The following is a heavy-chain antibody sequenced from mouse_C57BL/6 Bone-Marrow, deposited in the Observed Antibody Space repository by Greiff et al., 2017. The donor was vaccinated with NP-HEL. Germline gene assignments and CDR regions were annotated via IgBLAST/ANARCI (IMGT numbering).Heavy chain of an antibody. CDR2: INPGSGGT. V-gene: IGHV1-54*01. Sequence: VQLQESGAELVRPGTSVKVSCKASGYAFTNYLIEWVKQRPGQGLEWIGVINPGSGGTNYNEKFKGKATLTADKYSSTAYMQLSSLTSEDSAVYFCARRKWLLLRAMDYWGQGTSVTVSS. J-gene: IGHJ4*01. CDR3: ARRKWLLLRAMDY. D-gene: IGHD2-3*01. CDR1: GYAFTNYL.